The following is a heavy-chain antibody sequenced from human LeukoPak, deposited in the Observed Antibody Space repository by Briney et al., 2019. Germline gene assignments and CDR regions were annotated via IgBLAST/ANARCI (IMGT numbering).Heavy chain of an antibody. J-gene: IGHJ6*03. CDR3: TRGIPELYYYYYMDV. V-gene: IGHV3-49*04. CDR2: IRSKAYGGTT. CDR1: GFTFSSYG. Sequence: GGTLRLSCAASGFTFSSYGMSWVRQAPGKGLEWVGFIRSKAYGGTTEYAASVKGRFTISRDDSKSIAYLQMNSLKTEDTAVYYCTRGIPELYYYYYMDVWGKGTTVTISS. D-gene: IGHD1-14*01.